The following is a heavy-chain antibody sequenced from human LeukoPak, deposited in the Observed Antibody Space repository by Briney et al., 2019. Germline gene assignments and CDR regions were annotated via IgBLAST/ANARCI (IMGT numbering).Heavy chain of an antibody. CDR2: SWFDATNK. J-gene: IGHJ4*02. D-gene: IGHD1-26*01. V-gene: IGHV3-33*01. CDR3: ARDGGSGSPQAYFDY. CDR1: GVSFSDYG. Sequence: GGSLRLSCAGSGVSFSDYGMHWVRQAPGKGLEWVACSWFDATNKNYADSVRGRFTISRDNINKILYLQMNNVRADDTAAYYCARDGGSGSPQAYFDYWGQGTLVTVSS.